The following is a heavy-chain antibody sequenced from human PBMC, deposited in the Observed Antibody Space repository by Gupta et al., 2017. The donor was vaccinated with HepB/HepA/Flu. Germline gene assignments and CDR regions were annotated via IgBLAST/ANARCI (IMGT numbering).Heavy chain of an antibody. CDR1: GFTFSNYE. Sequence: EVQLVESGGGLVQPGGSLRLSCATSGFTFSNYEMNWVRQAPGKGLEWVSKISRSSSTLYDADSVQGRFTISRDNGKKSLYLQMNSLRAEDTAVYYCAREISGYFNYYFDSWGQGTLVTVSA. CDR2: ISRSSSTL. CDR3: AREISGYFNYYFDS. V-gene: IGHV3-48*03. J-gene: IGHJ4*02. D-gene: IGHD5-12*01.